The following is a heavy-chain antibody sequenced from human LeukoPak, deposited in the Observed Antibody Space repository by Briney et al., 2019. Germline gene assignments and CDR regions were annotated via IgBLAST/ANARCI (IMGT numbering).Heavy chain of an antibody. CDR2: IKSKTDGGTT. V-gene: IGHV3-15*01. CDR3: TTRLRYFDWTIYDFDY. Sequence: GGSLRLSCAASGFTFSNAWMSWVRQAPGKGLEWVGRIKSKTDGGTTDYAAPVRGRFTISRDDSKNTLYLQMNSLKTEDTAVYYCTTRLRYFDWTIYDFDYWGQGTLVTVSS. J-gene: IGHJ4*02. CDR1: GFTFSNAW. D-gene: IGHD3-9*01.